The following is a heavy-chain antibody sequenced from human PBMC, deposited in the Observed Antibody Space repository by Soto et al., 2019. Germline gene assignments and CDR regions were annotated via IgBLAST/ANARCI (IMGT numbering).Heavy chain of an antibody. V-gene: IGHV1-3*01. Sequence: ASVKVSCKASGYSFSNYAIHWVRQAPGQRLEWMGWINGVNGNTKYSQKFQGGVTITRDTSASTAYMELSSLTSEDTAVYFCARGPNYFDGSGYSPRLDFWGQGSLVTVSS. D-gene: IGHD3-22*01. CDR2: INGVNGNT. CDR1: GYSFSNYA. CDR3: ARGPNYFDGSGYSPRLDF. J-gene: IGHJ4*02.